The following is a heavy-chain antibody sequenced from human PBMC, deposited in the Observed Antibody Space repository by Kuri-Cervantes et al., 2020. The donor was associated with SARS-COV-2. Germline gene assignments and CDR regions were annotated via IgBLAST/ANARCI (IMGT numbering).Heavy chain of an antibody. CDR2: ISYDGNNT. J-gene: IGHJ4*02. V-gene: IGHV3-30-3*01. CDR1: GFTFSSFA. Sequence: GGSLRLSCAASGFTFSSFAIHWVRQAPGKGLEWVAIISYDGNNTYYADSVKGRFTISRNNSRNTLYLQMNSLSTEDTAIYYCARDRVGVHDCWGQGTLVTVSS. D-gene: IGHD2-21*01. CDR3: ARDRVGVHDC.